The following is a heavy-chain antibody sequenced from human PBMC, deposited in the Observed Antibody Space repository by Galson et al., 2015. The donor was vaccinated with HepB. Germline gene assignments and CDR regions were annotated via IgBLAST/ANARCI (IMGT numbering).Heavy chain of an antibody. V-gene: IGHV1-46*01. CDR1: GYTFTSYY. CDR3: ARGESLGYYDSSGYQGFLDY. D-gene: IGHD3-22*01. Sequence: SVKVSCKASGYTFTSYYMHWVRQAPGQGLEWMGIINPSGGSTSYAQKFQGRVTMTRDTSTSTVYMELSSLRSEDTAVYYCARGESLGYYDSSGYQGFLDYWGQGTLVTVSS. CDR2: INPSGGST. J-gene: IGHJ4*02.